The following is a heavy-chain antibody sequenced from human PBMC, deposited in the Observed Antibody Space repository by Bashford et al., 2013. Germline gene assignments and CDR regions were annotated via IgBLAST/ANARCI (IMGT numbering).Heavy chain of an antibody. Sequence: VASVKVSCKASGSTFSTYAISWVRQAPGQGLEWMGRISPIVDIANYAQKFQGRVTITADKSTSTAYMELSSLTSEDTAVYYCARDGGYSGSSWGQGTLVTGLL. V-gene: IGHV1-69*04. CDR2: ISPIVDIA. CDR1: GSTFSTYA. CDR3: ARDGGYSGSS. J-gene: IGHJ4*02. D-gene: IGHD1-26*01.